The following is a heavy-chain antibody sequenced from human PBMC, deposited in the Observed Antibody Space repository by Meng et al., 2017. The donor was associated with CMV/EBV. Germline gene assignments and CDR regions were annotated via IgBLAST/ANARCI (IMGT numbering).Heavy chain of an antibody. Sequence: SETLSLTCAVYGGSFSGYYWSWIRQPPGKGLEWIGELNHSGSTNYNPSRKSRVTISVDTSKNQFSLKLSSVTAADTAVYYCARGEGEHFDWLFGYYFDYWGQGTLVTVSS. CDR2: LNHSGST. D-gene: IGHD3-9*01. CDR3: ARGEGEHFDWLFGYYFDY. V-gene: IGHV4-34*01. J-gene: IGHJ4*02. CDR1: GGSFSGYY.